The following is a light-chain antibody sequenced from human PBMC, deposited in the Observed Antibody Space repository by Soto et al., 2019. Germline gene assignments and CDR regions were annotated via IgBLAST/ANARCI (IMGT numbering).Light chain of an antibody. V-gene: IGKV3-11*01. J-gene: IGKJ1*01. Sequence: EVVLTQSPATLSLSPGERATLSCRASQSISDSLAWYQQKPGQAPRLLISDASNRATGIPARFSGSGSGTDFTLTSSSLEPEDFAVYYCQQRRKWPKTFGQGTKVDIK. CDR1: QSISDS. CDR3: QQRRKWPKT. CDR2: DAS.